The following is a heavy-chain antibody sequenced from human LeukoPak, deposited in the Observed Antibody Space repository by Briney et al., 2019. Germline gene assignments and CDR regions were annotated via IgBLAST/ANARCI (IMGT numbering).Heavy chain of an antibody. Sequence: PSETLSLTCTVSGASISSYYWNWIRQPAGKGLEWIGRIYTSGSTDYNPSLKSRVTMSVDSSKNQFSLKLSSVTAADTAVYYCAVGRGYCSSTSCYTGGALADYWGQGTLVTVSS. D-gene: IGHD2-2*02. CDR1: GASISSYY. CDR3: AVGRGYCSSTSCYTGGALADY. J-gene: IGHJ4*02. CDR2: IYTSGST. V-gene: IGHV4-4*07.